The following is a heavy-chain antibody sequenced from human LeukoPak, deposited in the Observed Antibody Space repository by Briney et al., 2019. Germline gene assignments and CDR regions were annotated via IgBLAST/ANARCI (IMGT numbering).Heavy chain of an antibody. J-gene: IGHJ4*02. D-gene: IGHD3-10*01. CDR1: GVSISGGDYY. CDR2: ISYRGDT. V-gene: IGHV4-30-4*01. CDR3: ARHPGAIDY. Sequence: SETLSLTCTVSGVSISGGDYYWGWVRQPPGKGLEWIGYISYRGDTYYSPSLKSRVTISADTSKNQISLKLSSVTAADTAVYYCARHPGAIDYWGQGTLVIVSS.